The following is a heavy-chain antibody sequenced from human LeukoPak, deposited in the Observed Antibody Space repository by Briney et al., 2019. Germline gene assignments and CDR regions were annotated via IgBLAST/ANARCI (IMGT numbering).Heavy chain of an antibody. J-gene: IGHJ6*03. V-gene: IGHV3-23*01. CDR1: GFSFSSHG. Sequence: GGSLRLSCAASGFSFSSHGMSWVRQAPGKGLEWVSGIIGGAGSTYYADSVRGRFTISGDNSKNTLYLQMNSLRAEDTAVYYCAKGSYYYDSSGSFVDYYYYYMDVWGKGTTVTVSS. CDR2: IIGGAGST. CDR3: AKGSYYYDSSGSFVDYYYYYMDV. D-gene: IGHD3-22*01.